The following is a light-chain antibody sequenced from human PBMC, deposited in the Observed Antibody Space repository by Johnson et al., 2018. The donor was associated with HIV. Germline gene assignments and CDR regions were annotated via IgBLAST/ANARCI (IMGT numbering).Light chain of an antibody. Sequence: QSILTQPPSVSAAPGQKVTISCSGSSSNIGNNYVSWYQQLPRTAPKLIIYDSYKRPSGIPDRFSGSKSGTSATLDITGLQTGDEADYYCGTWDSSLSVYVFATGTKVTVL. CDR1: SSNIGNNY. J-gene: IGLJ1*01. V-gene: IGLV1-51*01. CDR2: DSY. CDR3: GTWDSSLSVYV.